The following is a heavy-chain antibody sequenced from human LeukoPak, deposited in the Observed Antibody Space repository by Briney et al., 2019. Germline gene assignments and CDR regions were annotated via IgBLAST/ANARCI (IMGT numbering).Heavy chain of an antibody. CDR3: SKDCPLSDGA. CDR1: GFTFSSYG. D-gene: IGHD4-17*01. CDR2: IRYDGSNK. V-gene: IGHV3-30*02. J-gene: IGHJ5*02. Sequence: GGSLRLSCAASGFTFSSYGMHWVRQAPGKGLEWVAFIRYDGSNKYYADSVKGRFTISRDNSKNTLYLQMNSLRAEDTAVYYCSKDCPLSDGAWGQGTLVTVSS.